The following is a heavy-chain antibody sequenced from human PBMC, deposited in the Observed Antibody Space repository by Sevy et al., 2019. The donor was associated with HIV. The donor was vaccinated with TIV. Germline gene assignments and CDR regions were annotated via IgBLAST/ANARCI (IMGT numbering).Heavy chain of an antibody. CDR1: GFTFSSYG. CDR2: ISYDGSNK. V-gene: IGHV3-30*18. D-gene: IGHD2-2*01. Sequence: GGSLRLSCAASGFTFSSYGMHWVRQAPGKGLEWVAVISYDGSNKYYADSVKGRFTISRDNSKNTLYLQMNSLRAEDTAVYYCAKDTTEYCSSTSCYGYYFDYWGQGTLVTVSS. J-gene: IGHJ4*02. CDR3: AKDTTEYCSSTSCYGYYFDY.